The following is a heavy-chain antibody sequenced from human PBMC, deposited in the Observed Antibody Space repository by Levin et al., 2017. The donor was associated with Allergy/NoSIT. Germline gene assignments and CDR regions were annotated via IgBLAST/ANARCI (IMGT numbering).Heavy chain of an antibody. CDR2: IYTSGST. V-gene: IGHV4-4*07. CDR3: ARGGVRKSPPAFDI. Sequence: SETLSLTCTVSGGSISSYYWSWIRQPAGKGLEWIGRIYTSGSTNYNPSLKSRVTMSVDTSKNQFSLKLSSVTAADTAVYYCARGGVRKSPPAFDIWGQGTMVTVSS. CDR1: GGSISSYY. J-gene: IGHJ3*02. D-gene: IGHD3-10*01.